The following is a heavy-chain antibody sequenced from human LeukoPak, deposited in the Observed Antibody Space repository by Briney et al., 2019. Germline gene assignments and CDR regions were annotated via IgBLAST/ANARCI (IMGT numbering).Heavy chain of an antibody. CDR2: ILSSGST. D-gene: IGHD1-14*01. V-gene: IGHV4-59*01. CDR3: ARTNQISETAFDI. J-gene: IGHJ3*02. Sequence: SETLSLTCTVSGGSINNYYWSWIRQPPGKGLEWIGYILSSGSTNYNPSVKSRVAISVDTSKNQFSLRLSSVTAADTAVYFCARTNQISETAFDIWGQGTMVIVSS. CDR1: GGSINNYY.